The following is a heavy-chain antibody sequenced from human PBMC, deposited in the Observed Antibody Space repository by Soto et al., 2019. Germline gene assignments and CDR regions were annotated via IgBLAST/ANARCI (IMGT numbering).Heavy chain of an antibody. D-gene: IGHD3-9*01. V-gene: IGHV3-33*01. CDR3: ARDGFDWLLSVDFGGFDY. J-gene: IGHJ4*02. CDR2: IWYDGSNK. CDR1: GFTCSSYG. Sequence: QVQLVESGGGVVQPGRSLRLSCAASGFTCSSYGMHWVRQAPGKGLEWVAVIWYDGSNKYYADSVKGRFTISRDNSKNTLYLQMNSLRAEDTAVYYCARDGFDWLLSVDFGGFDYWGQGTLVSVSS.